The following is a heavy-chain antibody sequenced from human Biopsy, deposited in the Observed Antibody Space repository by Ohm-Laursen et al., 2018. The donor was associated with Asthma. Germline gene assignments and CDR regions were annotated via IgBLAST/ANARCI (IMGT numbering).Heavy chain of an antibody. V-gene: IGHV3-33*05. CDR3: ARGLDYSGRSGFDY. D-gene: IGHD3-10*01. CDR2: MSHDGSIK. Sequence: SLRLSCSASGFTFSCYGMDWVRQAPGKGLEWVALMSHDGSIKDYADSVKGRFTISRDNSMNTLYLHMNSLRVEDTAVYYCARGLDYSGRSGFDYWGQGTLVTVSS. J-gene: IGHJ4*02. CDR1: GFTFSCYG.